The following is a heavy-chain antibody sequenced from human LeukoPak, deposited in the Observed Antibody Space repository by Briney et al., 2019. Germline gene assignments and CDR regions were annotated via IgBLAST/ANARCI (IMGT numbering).Heavy chain of an antibody. D-gene: IGHD6-19*01. CDR1: GYSFSSYW. Sequence: GESLRISCKGSGYSFSSYWIGWVRQMPGKGLEWMGIIYPADSDVRYSPSFQGQVTISADKSISTTYLQWSSLKASDTAMYYCATHPYTSGWYIVDYWGQGTLVTVSS. CDR3: ATHPYTSGWYIVDY. V-gene: IGHV5-51*01. CDR2: IYPADSDV. J-gene: IGHJ4*02.